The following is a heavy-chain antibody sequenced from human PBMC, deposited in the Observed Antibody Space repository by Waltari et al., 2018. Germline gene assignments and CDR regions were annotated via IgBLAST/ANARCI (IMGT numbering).Heavy chain of an antibody. Sequence: QVQLVQSGAEVKKPGASVKVSCKASGYTFTGYYMHWVRQAPGQGLEWMGRINPNSGGTNYAQKFQGRVTMTRDTSISTAYMELSRLRSDDTAVYYCARDPAPWGPGDYYYYMDVWGKGTTVTVSS. CDR3: ARDPAPWGPGDYYYYMDV. CDR1: GYTFTGYY. V-gene: IGHV1-2*06. J-gene: IGHJ6*03. CDR2: INPNSGGT. D-gene: IGHD7-27*01.